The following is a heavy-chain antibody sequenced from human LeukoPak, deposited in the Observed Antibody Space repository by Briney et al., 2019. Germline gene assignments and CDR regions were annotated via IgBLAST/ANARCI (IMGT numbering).Heavy chain of an antibody. J-gene: IGHJ2*01. CDR2: IYYSGST. CDR1: GGSVSSSSYY. V-gene: IGHV4-61*01. Sequence: SETLSLTCTVSGGSVSSSSYYCSWIRQPPGKGLEWIGYIYYSGSTNYNPSLKSRVTISVDTSKNQLSLKVSSVTAADTAVHYCARGRLVVVVPAAHKPRYWYFDLWGRGTLVTVSS. D-gene: IGHD2-2*01. CDR3: ARGRLVVVVPAAHKPRYWYFDL.